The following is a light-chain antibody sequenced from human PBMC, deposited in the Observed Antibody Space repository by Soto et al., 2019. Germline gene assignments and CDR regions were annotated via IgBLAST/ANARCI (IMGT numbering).Light chain of an antibody. J-gene: IGLJ1*01. V-gene: IGLV2-8*01. Sequence: QSALTQPPSASGSPGQSVTISCTGTGSDVGGYKYVSWYQQYPGKAPKLMIYAVSERPSGVPDRFSGSKSGNTASLTVSGLQAEDEADYYCSSYAGSNNYVFGTGTKVTVL. CDR1: GSDVGGYKY. CDR3: SSYAGSNNYV. CDR2: AVS.